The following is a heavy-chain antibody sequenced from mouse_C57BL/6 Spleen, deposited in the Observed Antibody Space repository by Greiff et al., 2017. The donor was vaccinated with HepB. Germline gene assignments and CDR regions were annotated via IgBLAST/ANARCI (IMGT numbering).Heavy chain of an antibody. J-gene: IGHJ1*03. CDR2: IDPENGDT. CDR1: GFNIKDDY. CDR3: TTNSLWYFDV. D-gene: IGHD6-1*01. V-gene: IGHV14-4*01. Sequence: DVQLQESGAELVRPGASVKLSCTASGFNIKDDYMHWVKQRPEQGLEWIGWIDPENGDTEYASKFQGKATITADTSSNTAYLQLSSLTSEDTAVYYCTTNSLWYFDVWGTGTTVTVSS.